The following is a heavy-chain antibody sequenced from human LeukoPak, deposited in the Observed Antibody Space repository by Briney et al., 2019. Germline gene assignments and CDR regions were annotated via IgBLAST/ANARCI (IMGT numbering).Heavy chain of an antibody. CDR3: ARGTYMVRGVSPFDY. CDR1: GYTFTGYF. CDR2: INPNSGST. Sequence: ASVKVSCKASGYTFTGYFMHWVRQAPGQGLEWMGWINPNSGSTNYAQKFQGRVTMTRDTSISTAYMELSRLKSDDTAVYYCARGTYMVRGVSPFDYWGQGTLVTVSS. D-gene: IGHD3-10*01. V-gene: IGHV1-2*02. J-gene: IGHJ4*02.